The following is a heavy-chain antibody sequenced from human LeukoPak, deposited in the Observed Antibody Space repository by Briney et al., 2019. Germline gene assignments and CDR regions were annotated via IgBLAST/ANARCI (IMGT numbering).Heavy chain of an antibody. CDR1: GFTVSSNF. V-gene: IGHV3-66*01. D-gene: IGHD5-24*01. CDR3: ARDHRDGYHGYFDS. J-gene: IGHJ4*02. CDR2: LYSGGTP. Sequence: PGGSLRLSCAASGFTVSSNFMSWVRQAPGKGLEWVSILYSGGTPFYADSVKDRFIMSRDDSKNTVYLQMNTLTAEDTAVYYCARDHRDGYHGYFDSWGQGTLVTVSS.